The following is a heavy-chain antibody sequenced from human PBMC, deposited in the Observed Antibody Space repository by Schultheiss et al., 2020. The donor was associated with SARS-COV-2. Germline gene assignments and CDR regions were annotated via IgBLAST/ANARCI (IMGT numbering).Heavy chain of an antibody. CDR1: GGSFSGYY. CDR2: IYHSGST. CDR3: ARQSIAVAGDWYFDL. V-gene: IGHV4-34*09. D-gene: IGHD6-19*01. J-gene: IGHJ2*01. Sequence: SETLSLTCAVYGGSFSGYYWSWIRQPPGKGLEWIGYIYHSGSTYYNPSLKSLVTISVDTSKNQFSLKLSSVTAADTAVYYCARQSIAVAGDWYFDLWGRGTLVTVSS.